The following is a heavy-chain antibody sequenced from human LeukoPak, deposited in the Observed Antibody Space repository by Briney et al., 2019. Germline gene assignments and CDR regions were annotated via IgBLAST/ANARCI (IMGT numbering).Heavy chain of an antibody. Sequence: GGSLRLSCAASGFTFSSYWMSWVRQAPGKGLEWVANIKQDGSEKYYVDSVKGRFTISRDNAKNSLYLQMNSLRAEDTAVYYCAKDRYGSSWYPNWFDPWGQGTLVTVSS. J-gene: IGHJ5*02. CDR2: IKQDGSEK. V-gene: IGHV3-7*03. CDR1: GFTFSSYW. CDR3: AKDRYGSSWYPNWFDP. D-gene: IGHD6-13*01.